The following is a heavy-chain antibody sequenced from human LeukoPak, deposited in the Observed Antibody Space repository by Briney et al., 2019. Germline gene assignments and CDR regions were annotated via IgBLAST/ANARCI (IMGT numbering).Heavy chain of an antibody. CDR3: ARVVGLGAFDI. J-gene: IGHJ3*02. Sequence: GGSLRLSCAASGFTFSSYEMNWVRQAPGKGLEWVSYISSSGSTIYYADSVKGRFTISRDNAKNSLYVQMNSLRAEDTAVYYCARVVGLGAFDIWGQGTMVTVSS. CDR1: GFTFSSYE. V-gene: IGHV3-48*03. CDR2: ISSSGSTI. D-gene: IGHD3-10*01.